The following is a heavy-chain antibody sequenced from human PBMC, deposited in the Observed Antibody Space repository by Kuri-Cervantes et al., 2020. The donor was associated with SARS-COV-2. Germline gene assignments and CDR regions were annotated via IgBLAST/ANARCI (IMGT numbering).Heavy chain of an antibody. CDR2: ISYDGSNK. J-gene: IGHJ5*02. Sequence: GESLKISCAASGFTFSSYAMHWVRQAPGKGLEWVAVISYDGSNKYYADSVKGRLTISRDNSKNTLYLQMNSLRAEDTAVYYCARDAVAAAGSEWFDPWGRGTLVTVSS. D-gene: IGHD6-13*01. V-gene: IGHV3-30-3*01. CDR3: ARDAVAAAGSEWFDP. CDR1: GFTFSSYA.